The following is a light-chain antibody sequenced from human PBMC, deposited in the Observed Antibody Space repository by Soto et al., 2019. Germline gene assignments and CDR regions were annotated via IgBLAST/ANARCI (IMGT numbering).Light chain of an antibody. CDR2: GAS. CDR3: KQYGRTSWT. J-gene: IGKJ1*01. Sequence: EIVLTQSPGTLSLSPGEGATLSCRASQSVSTNFFAWYQQKPGQAPRLLIYGASTRATGIPDRFSDSGSGTDFTLTISRLEPEDFAVYYCKQYGRTSWTFGQGTKVDIK. CDR1: QSVSTNF. V-gene: IGKV3-20*01.